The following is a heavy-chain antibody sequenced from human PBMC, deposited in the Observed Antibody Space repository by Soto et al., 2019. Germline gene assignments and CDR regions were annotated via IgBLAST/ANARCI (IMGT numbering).Heavy chain of an antibody. CDR3: VRKGSAYYYFE. J-gene: IGHJ4*02. CDR2: ISPYNVNT. V-gene: IGHV1-18*01. CDR1: GYTFTSYG. Sequence: QVQLVQSGAEVKEPGASVKVSCKASGYTFTSYGISWVRQAPGPGLEWIGWISPYNVNTNYVQKLRDRVTLTTDTSTSTAYVELRSLRSDDTAMYYCVRKGSAYYYFEWGPGSLVTVSS. D-gene: IGHD3-22*01.